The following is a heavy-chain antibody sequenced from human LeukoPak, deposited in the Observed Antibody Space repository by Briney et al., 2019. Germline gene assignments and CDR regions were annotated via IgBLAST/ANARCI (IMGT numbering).Heavy chain of an antibody. CDR3: AKRGVVIRVILVGFHKEAYYFAS. CDR1: GITLSNYG. Sequence: GGSLRLSCAVSGITLSNYGMSWVRQAPGKGLEWVAGISGSGGRTNYADAVKGRFTISRDNAKNTLFLQMNSLRVEDTAVYFCAKRGVVIRVILVGFHKEAYYFASWGQGALVTVSP. V-gene: IGHV3-23*01. D-gene: IGHD3-22*01. CDR2: ISGSGGRT. J-gene: IGHJ4*02.